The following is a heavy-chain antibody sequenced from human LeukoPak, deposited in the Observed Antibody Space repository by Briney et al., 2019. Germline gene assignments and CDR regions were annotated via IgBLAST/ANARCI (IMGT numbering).Heavy chain of an antibody. CDR3: ARKRGYSGSYYVDY. Sequence: SETLSLTCTVSGGSISSYYWSWIRQPPGKGLEWIGYIYYSGSTNYNPSLKSRVTISVDTSKNQFSLKLSSVTAADTAVYYCARKRGYSGSYYVDYWGQGTLVTVSS. V-gene: IGHV4-59*01. CDR2: IYYSGST. D-gene: IGHD1-26*01. J-gene: IGHJ4*02. CDR1: GGSISSYY.